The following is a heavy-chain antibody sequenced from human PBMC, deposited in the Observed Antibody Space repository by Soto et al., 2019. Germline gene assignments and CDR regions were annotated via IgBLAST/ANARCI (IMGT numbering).Heavy chain of an antibody. CDR3: ARSLSTCSGGSCYPGAFDI. CDR1: GYSFTSYW. V-gene: IGHV5-51*01. CDR2: IYPGDSDT. Sequence: PGESLKISCKGSGYSFTSYWIGWVRQMPGKGLERMGIIYPGDSDTRYSPSFQGQVTISADKSISTAYLQWSSLKASDTAMYYCARSLSTCSGGSCYPGAFDIWGQGTMVTVSS. D-gene: IGHD2-15*01. J-gene: IGHJ3*02.